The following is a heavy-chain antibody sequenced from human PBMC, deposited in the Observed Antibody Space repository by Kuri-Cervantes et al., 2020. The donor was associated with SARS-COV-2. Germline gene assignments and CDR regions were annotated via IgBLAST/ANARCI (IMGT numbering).Heavy chain of an antibody. CDR1: GFTFSSYS. V-gene: IGHV3-21*01. J-gene: IGHJ4*02. D-gene: IGHD5-12*01. CDR3: ARAQRGLMVALDY. CDR2: ISSSSSYI. Sequence: GGSLRLSCAASGFTFSSYSMYWVRQAPGKGLEWVSSISSSSSYIYYADSVKGRFTISRDNAKNSLYLQMNSLRAEDTAVYYCARAQRGLMVALDYWGQGTLVTVSS.